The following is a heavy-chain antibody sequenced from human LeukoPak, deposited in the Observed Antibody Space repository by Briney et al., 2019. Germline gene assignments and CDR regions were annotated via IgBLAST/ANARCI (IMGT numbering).Heavy chain of an antibody. J-gene: IGHJ4*02. CDR2: IRYDGSNK. CDR3: ARDIAGLRFLAN. D-gene: IGHD3-3*01. Sequence: PGGSLRLSCAASGFTFSSYGMHWVRQAPGKGLEWVAFIRYDGSNKYYADSVKGRFTISRDNAKNSLYLQMNSLRAEDTAVYYCARDIAGLRFLANWGQGTLVTVSS. CDR1: GFTFSSYG. V-gene: IGHV3-30*02.